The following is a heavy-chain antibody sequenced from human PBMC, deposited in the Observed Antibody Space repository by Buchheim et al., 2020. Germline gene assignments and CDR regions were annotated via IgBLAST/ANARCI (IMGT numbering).Heavy chain of an antibody. CDR3: ARGYYDSSGSQYYFDY. V-gene: IGHV3-30-3*01. CDR2: MSYDGGST. CDR1: QFTFSSHA. J-gene: IGHJ4*02. Sequence: QVQLVESGGDVVQPGRSLRLSCAASQFTFSSHAMHWVRQAPAKGLEWVAVMSYDGGSTMYAESVKGRFTISSDNSKNTLYLEMNSLRDEDTAVYYCARGYYDSSGSQYYFDYWGQGT. D-gene: IGHD3-22*01.